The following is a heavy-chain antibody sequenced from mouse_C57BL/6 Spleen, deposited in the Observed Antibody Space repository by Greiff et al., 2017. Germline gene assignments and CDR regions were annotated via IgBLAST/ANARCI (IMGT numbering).Heavy chain of an antibody. CDR3: ARRYYYGSSYGYFDV. CDR1: GYTFTSYW. V-gene: IGHV1-59*01. D-gene: IGHD1-1*01. Sequence: VQLQQPGAELVRPGTSVKLSCKASGYTFTSYWMHWVKQRPGQGLEWIGVIDPSDSYTNYNQKFKGKATLTVDTSSSTAYMQLSSLTSEDSAVYYCARRYYYGSSYGYFDVWGTGTTVTVSS. J-gene: IGHJ1*03. CDR2: IDPSDSYT.